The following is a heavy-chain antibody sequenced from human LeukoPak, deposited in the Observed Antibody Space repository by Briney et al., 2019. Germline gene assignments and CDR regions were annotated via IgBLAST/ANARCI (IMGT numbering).Heavy chain of an antibody. CDR2: IYSGGNT. J-gene: IGHJ3*02. CDR1: GFTVSRDY. CDR3: AREKPNAFEI. Sequence: PGGPLRLSCAASGFTVSRDYMSWVRQAPGKGLEWVSVIYSGGNTYYADSVKGRFTISRDNSKNTVFLQMTSLRAEDTAVYYCAREKPNAFEIWGQGTMVTVSS. D-gene: IGHD1-14*01. V-gene: IGHV3-53*01.